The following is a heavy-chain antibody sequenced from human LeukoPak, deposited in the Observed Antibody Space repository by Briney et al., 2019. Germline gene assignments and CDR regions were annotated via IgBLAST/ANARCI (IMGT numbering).Heavy chain of an antibody. Sequence: AGGSLRLSCAASGFTVSSNYMSWVRQAPGKGLEWVSVIYSGGSTYYADSVKGRFTISRDNSKNTLYLQMNSLRAEDTAVYYCARDYGRSEWLYNWFDPWGQGILVTVSS. D-gene: IGHD3-3*01. CDR2: IYSGGST. J-gene: IGHJ5*02. V-gene: IGHV3-53*01. CDR3: ARDYGRSEWLYNWFDP. CDR1: GFTVSSNY.